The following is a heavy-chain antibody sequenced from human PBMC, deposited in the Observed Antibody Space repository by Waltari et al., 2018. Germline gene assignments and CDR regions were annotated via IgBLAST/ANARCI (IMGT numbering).Heavy chain of an antibody. Sequence: QVPLVQSGAEVKKPGASVRVSSRASGYSFTTYRINWVRQAPGQGLEWMGWISPYNGDTQYSQKFQGRLTMTRNTSTSTAYMELTSLRSDDTAIYYCARAKSIINYAFHFDHWGQGSLVTVSS. CDR1: GYSFTTYR. J-gene: IGHJ4*02. V-gene: IGHV1-18*04. D-gene: IGHD2-2*01. CDR2: ISPYNGDT. CDR3: ARAKSIINYAFHFDH.